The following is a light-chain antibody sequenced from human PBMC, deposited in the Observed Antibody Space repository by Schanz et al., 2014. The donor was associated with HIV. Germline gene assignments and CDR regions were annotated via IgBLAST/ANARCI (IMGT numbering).Light chain of an antibody. J-gene: IGKJ4*01. V-gene: IGKV3-20*01. CDR3: QQYGGSPLT. CDR2: DAS. CDR1: QSVTRNF. Sequence: ETVLTQSPGSLSLSPGERVTLSCRASQSVTRNFLAWYQQKPGQAPRLLIYDASNRATGIPARFSGSGSGTDFTLTISRLEPEDFAVYYCQQYGGSPLTFGGGTKVEIK.